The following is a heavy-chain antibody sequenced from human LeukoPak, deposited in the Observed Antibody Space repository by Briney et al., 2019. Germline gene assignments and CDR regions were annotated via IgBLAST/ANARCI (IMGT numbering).Heavy chain of an antibody. CDR1: GGSFSGYY. CDR2: INHSGST. D-gene: IGHD3-10*01. V-gene: IGHV4-34*01. CDR3: ARGSWGMVRGVIRNWFDP. J-gene: IGHJ5*02. Sequence: SETLSLTCAVYGGSFSGYYWSWIRQPPGKGLEWIGEINHSGSTNYNPSLKSRVTISVDTSKNQFSLKLSSVTAADTAVYYCARGSWGMVRGVIRNWFDPWGQGTLVTVSS.